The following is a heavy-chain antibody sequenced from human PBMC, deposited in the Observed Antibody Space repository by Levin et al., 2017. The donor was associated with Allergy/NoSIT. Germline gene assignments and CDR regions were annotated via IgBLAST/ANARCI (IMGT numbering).Heavy chain of an antibody. J-gene: IGHJ4*02. CDR2: IYYSGST. CDR3: ARLRNSGWYEFDY. Sequence: KSSETLSLTCSVSGGSISGSSYYWGWIRQPPGKGLEWIGSIYYSGSTYYNPSLQSRVTISVDTSKNQFSLKLNSVTAADTAVYYCARLRNSGWYEFDYWGQGTLVTVSS. V-gene: IGHV4-39*01. D-gene: IGHD6-19*01. CDR1: GGSISGSSYY.